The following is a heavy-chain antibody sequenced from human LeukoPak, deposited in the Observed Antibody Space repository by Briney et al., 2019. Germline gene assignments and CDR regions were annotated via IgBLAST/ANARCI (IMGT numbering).Heavy chain of an antibody. D-gene: IGHD7-27*01. V-gene: IGHV3-74*01. J-gene: IGHJ4*02. CDR3: ASVDWGSQDY. Sequence: GGSLRLSCPATVFTFRSHWMHWVRQAPGKGLVFVSRIKRDGSSTAYVDSVKGRFTISRDDAKNTLYLQMDSLRVEDTAVYYCASVDWGSQDYWGQGTLVTVSS. CDR2: IKRDGSST. CDR1: VFTFRSHW.